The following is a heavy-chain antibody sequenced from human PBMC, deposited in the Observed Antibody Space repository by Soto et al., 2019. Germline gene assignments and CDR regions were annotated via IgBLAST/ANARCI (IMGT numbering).Heavy chain of an antibody. D-gene: IGHD1-26*01. CDR2: ISGYNGNT. Sequence: QVLLMQSGPEVKKPGASVKVSCKASGYTFHNYGISWVRQVPGQGLEWMGWISGYNGNTNYAPKIQGRVTVTRDTSPATAYMELRSLRSGDTAIYYCARGSESFDLWGQGTLVTVSS. J-gene: IGHJ4*02. CDR3: ARGSESFDL. CDR1: GYTFHNYG. V-gene: IGHV1-18*01.